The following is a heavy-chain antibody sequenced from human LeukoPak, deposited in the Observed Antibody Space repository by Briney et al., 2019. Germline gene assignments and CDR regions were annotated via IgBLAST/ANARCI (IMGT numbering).Heavy chain of an antibody. Sequence: GSLRLSCAGSGFTFSRHNMNWVRQAPGKGLEWIGYISYSGSTFYHPSLDRRLSISLDTSKNQFYLKLRSVTAADTAIYYCARDGVGSGLFDYWGQGTRVTVSS. CDR3: ARDGVGSGLFDY. CDR1: GFTFSRHN. J-gene: IGHJ4*02. V-gene: IGHV4-59*11. D-gene: IGHD2-15*01. CDR2: ISYSGST.